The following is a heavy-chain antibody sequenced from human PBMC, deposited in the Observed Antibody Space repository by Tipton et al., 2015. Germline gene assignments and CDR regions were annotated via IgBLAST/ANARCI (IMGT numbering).Heavy chain of an antibody. J-gene: IGHJ4*02. CDR2: IFPSDSTT. Sequence: QSGAEVKKPGESLKISCKGSGYSFSGNWIAWVRQKPGEGLEWMGLIFPSDSTTIYSPSFQGQVTISADKSINIAYLRWTSLTASDTAMYFCTRDDDGPSDWGQGTLVTVSS. CDR1: GYSFSGNW. V-gene: IGHV5-51*01. D-gene: IGHD1-1*01. CDR3: TRDDDGPSD.